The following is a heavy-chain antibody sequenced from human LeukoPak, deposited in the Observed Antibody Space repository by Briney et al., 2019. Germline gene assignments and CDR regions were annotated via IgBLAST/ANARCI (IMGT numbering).Heavy chain of an antibody. V-gene: IGHV3-30-3*01. CDR2: ISYDGSNK. J-gene: IGHJ3*02. Sequence: GGSLRLSCAAFGFTFSSYAMHWVRQAPGKGLEWVAVISYDGSNKYYADSVKGRFTISRDNSKNTLYLQMNSLRAEDTAVYYCARCIAAAGHDAFDIWGQGTMVTVSS. D-gene: IGHD6-13*01. CDR3: ARCIAAAGHDAFDI. CDR1: GFTFSSYA.